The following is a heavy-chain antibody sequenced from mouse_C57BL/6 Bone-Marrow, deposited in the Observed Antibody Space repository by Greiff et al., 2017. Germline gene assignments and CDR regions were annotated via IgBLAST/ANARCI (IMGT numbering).Heavy chain of an antibody. CDR2: IWSGGST. V-gene: IGHV2-2*01. CDR3: ASAITTVVASFPYYAMDY. D-gene: IGHD1-1*01. Sequence: QVQLKQSGPGLVQPSQSLSITCTVSGFSLTSYGVHWVRQSPGKGLEWLGVIWSGGSTDYNAAFISRLSISKDNSKSQVFFKMNSLQADDTAIYYCASAITTVVASFPYYAMDYWGQGTSVTVSS. J-gene: IGHJ4*01. CDR1: GFSLTSYG.